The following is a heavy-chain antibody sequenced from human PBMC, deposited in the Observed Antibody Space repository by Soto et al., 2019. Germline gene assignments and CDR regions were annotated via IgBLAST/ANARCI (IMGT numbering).Heavy chain of an antibody. J-gene: IGHJ5*02. Sequence: EVQLVESGGGLVQPGRSLRLSCAASGFTFDDYAMHWVRQAPGKGLEWVSGISWNSGSIGYADSVKGRFTISRDNAKNSLYLQMNSLRAEDTDLYYCAKDIADFWSGYGGWFDPWGQGTLVTVSS. CDR2: ISWNSGSI. CDR1: GFTFDDYA. D-gene: IGHD3-3*01. V-gene: IGHV3-9*01. CDR3: AKDIADFWSGYGGWFDP.